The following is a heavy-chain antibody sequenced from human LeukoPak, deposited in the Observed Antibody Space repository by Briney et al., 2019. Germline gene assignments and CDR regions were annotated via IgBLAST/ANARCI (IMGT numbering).Heavy chain of an antibody. J-gene: IGHJ4*02. CDR1: GFTVSSNY. V-gene: IGHV3-53*01. Sequence: GGSLRLSCAASGFTVSSNYMSWARQAPGKGLEWVSVIYSGGSTYYADSVKGRFTISRDNSKNSLYLQMNSLRAEDTAVYYCARDTWIQLWLPFDYWGQGTLVTVSS. CDR3: ARDTWIQLWLPFDY. CDR2: IYSGGST. D-gene: IGHD5-18*01.